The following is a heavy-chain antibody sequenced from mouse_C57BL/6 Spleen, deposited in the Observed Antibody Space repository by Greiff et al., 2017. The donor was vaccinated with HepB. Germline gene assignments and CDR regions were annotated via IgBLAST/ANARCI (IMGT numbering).Heavy chain of an antibody. CDR3: ARSYDYSCGYFDV. D-gene: IGHD2-4*01. V-gene: IGHV1-52*01. CDR1: GYTFTSYW. J-gene: IGHJ1*03. Sequence: QVQLQQPGAELVRPGSSVKLSCKASGYTFTSYWMHWVKQRPIQGLEWIGNIDPSDSETHYNQKFKDKATLTVDKSSSTAYMQLSSLTSEDSAVYYCARSYDYSCGYFDVWGTGTTVTVSS. CDR2: IDPSDSET.